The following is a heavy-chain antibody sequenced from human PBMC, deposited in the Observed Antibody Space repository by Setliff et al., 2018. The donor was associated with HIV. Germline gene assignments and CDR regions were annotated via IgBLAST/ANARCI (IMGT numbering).Heavy chain of an antibody. V-gene: IGHV4-31*03. CDR2: IYYSGST. CDR1: GGSISSGGYY. Sequence: KTSETLSLTCTVSGGSISSGGYYWSWIRQQPGKGLEWIGYIYYSGSTYYNPSLKSRVTISVDTSKNQFSLRLNSVTAADTAVYYCARDGIYDYSNYVDAFDIWGQGTMVTVSS. CDR3: ARDGIYDYSNYVDAFDI. J-gene: IGHJ3*02. D-gene: IGHD4-4*01.